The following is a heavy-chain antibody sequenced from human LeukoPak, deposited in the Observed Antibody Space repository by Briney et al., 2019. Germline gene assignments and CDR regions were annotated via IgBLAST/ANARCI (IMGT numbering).Heavy chain of an antibody. V-gene: IGHV1-46*01. CDR2: IDPVGGNT. Sequence: ASVKVSCKASGYTFTSYYLHWVRQAPGQGFQWMGIIDPVGGNTNYAQEFRGRVTMTRDTSTSTVYLELNSLRSEDTAIYYCARHASSVTRFDYWGQGTLVIVPS. CDR1: GYTFTSYY. CDR3: ARHASSVTRFDY. J-gene: IGHJ4*02. D-gene: IGHD4-17*01.